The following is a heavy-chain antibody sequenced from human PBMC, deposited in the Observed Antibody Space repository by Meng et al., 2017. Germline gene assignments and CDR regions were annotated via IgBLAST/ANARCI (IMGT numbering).Heavy chain of an antibody. J-gene: IGHJ4*02. D-gene: IGHD3-22*01. V-gene: IGHV3-23*01. CDR3: ARDDYYDSSGYYSGGDY. CDR2: ISGSGGST. CDR1: GFTFSSYA. Sequence: GGSLRLSCAASGFTFSSYAMSWVRQAPGKGLEWVSAISGSGGSTYYADSVKGRFTISRDNAKNSLYLQMNSLRAEDTAVYYCARDDYYDSSGYYSGGDYWGQGTLVTVSS.